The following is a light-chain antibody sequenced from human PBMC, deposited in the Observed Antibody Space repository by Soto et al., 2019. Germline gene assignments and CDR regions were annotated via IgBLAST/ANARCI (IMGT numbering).Light chain of an antibody. CDR1: QSVSSSY. CDR2: GAS. J-gene: IGKJ5*01. CDR3: KQYKEWPPFT. V-gene: IGKV3D-15*01. Sequence: ETVMTQSPATLSVSPGERATLSCRASQSVSSSYLAWYQQKPGQAPRLLIYGASSRATGIPDRFSGSGSGTEFTLSISSLQSEDFAVYYCKQYKEWPPFTFGQGTRLEIK.